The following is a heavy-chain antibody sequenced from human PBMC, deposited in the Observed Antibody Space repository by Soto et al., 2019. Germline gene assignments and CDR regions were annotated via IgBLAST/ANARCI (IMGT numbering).Heavy chain of an antibody. Sequence: QIQLVQSGAEVKKPGASVRVSCKASGYAFSNYGISWIRQAPGLGLEWMGWISPYNGNTDYAQSLQGRVTMTTETSTKTAYMELRSLTSDDTAVYYCATSYDSGFDPWGQGTLVTVSS. V-gene: IGHV1-18*04. CDR1: GYAFSNYG. CDR2: ISPYNGNT. D-gene: IGHD5-12*01. J-gene: IGHJ5*02. CDR3: ATSYDSGFDP.